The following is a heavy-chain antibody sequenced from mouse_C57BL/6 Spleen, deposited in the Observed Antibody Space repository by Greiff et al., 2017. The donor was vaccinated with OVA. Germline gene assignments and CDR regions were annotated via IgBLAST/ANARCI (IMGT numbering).Heavy chain of an antibody. Sequence: QVQLQQPGAELVRPGSSVKLSCKASGYTFTSYWMHWVKQRPIQGLEWIGNIDPSDSETHYNQKFKDKATLTVDKSSSTAYMQLSSLTSEDSAVYYCARGSNPYAMDYWGQGTSVTVST. CDR2: IDPSDSET. CDR3: ARGSNPYAMDY. CDR1: GYTFTSYW. D-gene: IGHD2-5*01. V-gene: IGHV1-52*01. J-gene: IGHJ4*01.